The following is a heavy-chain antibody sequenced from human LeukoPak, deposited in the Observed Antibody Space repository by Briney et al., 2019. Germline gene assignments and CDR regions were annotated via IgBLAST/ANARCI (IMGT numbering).Heavy chain of an antibody. CDR1: GFTFSSYA. V-gene: IGHV3-23*01. Sequence: PGGSLRLSCAASGFTFSSYAMCWVRKAQGPGLEWVSAISGSGGSTYYADSVKGRFTISRDNSKNTLYLQMNSLRAEDTAVYYCAKDPIAAGQYYYYGMDVWGQGTTVTVSS. CDR2: ISGSGGST. D-gene: IGHD6-25*01. CDR3: AKDPIAAGQYYYYGMDV. J-gene: IGHJ6*02.